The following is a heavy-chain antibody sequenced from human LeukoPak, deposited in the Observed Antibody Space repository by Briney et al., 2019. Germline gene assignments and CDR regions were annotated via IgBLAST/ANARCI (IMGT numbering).Heavy chain of an antibody. CDR3: ARVDRDGYNLVDY. J-gene: IGHJ4*02. V-gene: IGHV3-11*04. CDR2: ISSSGSTI. Sequence: GGSLRLSCAASGFTFSDYYMSWIRQAPGKGLEWVSYISSSGSTIYYADSVKGRFTISRDNAKNSLHLLMNSLRADDRALYYCARVDRDGYNLVDYWGQGTLVTVSS. CDR1: GFTFSDYY. D-gene: IGHD5-24*01.